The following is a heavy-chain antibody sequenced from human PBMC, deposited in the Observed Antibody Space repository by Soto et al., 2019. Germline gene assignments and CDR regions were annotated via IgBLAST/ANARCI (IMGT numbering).Heavy chain of an antibody. CDR1: GFTFSDYY. Sequence: PGGSLRLSCEGSGFTFSDYYISWIRQAPGKGLEWISYSSNSGTFSRYADSVKGRFSISRDNTKNLLYLQMNSLRAEDTAVYYCARLGDNYNRLDYWGQGTPVTVSS. CDR2: SSNSGTFS. D-gene: IGHD1-1*01. V-gene: IGHV3-11*06. CDR3: ARLGDNYNRLDY. J-gene: IGHJ4*02.